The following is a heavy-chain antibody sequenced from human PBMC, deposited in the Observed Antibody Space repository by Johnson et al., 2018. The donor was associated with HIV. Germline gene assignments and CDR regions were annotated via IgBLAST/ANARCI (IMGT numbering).Heavy chain of an antibody. J-gene: IGHJ3*02. D-gene: IGHD2-2*01. CDR3: ARTSSRAFDI. CDR2: IYSGGSNK. Sequence: VQLVESGGGLIQPGGSLRLSCAASGFTVSSNYMSWVRQAPGKGLAWVSVIYSGGSNKHYADSVKGRFTISRDNSKNTLYLQMNSLRAEDTAVYYCARTSSRAFDIWGQGTMVTVSS. V-gene: IGHV3-66*03. CDR1: GFTVSSNY.